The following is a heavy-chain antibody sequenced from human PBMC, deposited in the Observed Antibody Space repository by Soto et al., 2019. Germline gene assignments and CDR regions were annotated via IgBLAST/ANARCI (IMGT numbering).Heavy chain of an antibody. V-gene: IGHV5-51*01. J-gene: IGHJ4*02. CDR3: ARDRDYGDYFDY. D-gene: IGHD4-17*01. CDR2: INPADSDI. CDR1: GYSFTSNW. Sequence: GESLKISCEASGYSFTSNWIGWVRQMPGKGLEWMGIINPADSDIKYSPSFQGQVTISADKSISTVYLQWSSLQASDTAMYYCARDRDYGDYFDYWGQGTLVTVSS.